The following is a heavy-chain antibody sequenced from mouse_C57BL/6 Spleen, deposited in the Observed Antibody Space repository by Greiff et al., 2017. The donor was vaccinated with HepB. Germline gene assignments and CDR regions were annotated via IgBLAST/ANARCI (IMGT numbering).Heavy chain of an antibody. V-gene: IGHV5-17*01. CDR3: ARERSLLYHFDY. Sequence: DVKLVESGGGLVKPGGSLKLSCAASGFTFSDYGMHWVRQVPEKGLEWVAYISSGSSTIYYADTVKGRFTISRDNAKNTLFLQMTSLRSEDTAMYYCARERSLLYHFDYWGQGTTLTVSS. CDR2: ISSGSSTI. J-gene: IGHJ2*01. CDR1: GFTFSDYG. D-gene: IGHD1-1*01.